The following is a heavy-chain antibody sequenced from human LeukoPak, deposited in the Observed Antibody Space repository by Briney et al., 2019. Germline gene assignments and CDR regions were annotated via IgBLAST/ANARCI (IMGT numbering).Heavy chain of an antibody. V-gene: IGHV3-21*01. CDR3: SKDRGGPTAPWSEEYFQH. D-gene: IGHD1-1*01. CDR2: ISSSSSYI. J-gene: IGHJ1*01. CDR1: GFTFSSYS. Sequence: GGSLRLSCAASGFTFSSYSMNWVRQAPGKGLEWVSSISSSSSYIYYADSVKGRFTISRDNAKNSLYLQMNSLRAEDTAVYYLSKDRGGPTAPWSEEYFQHWGQGTLVTGSS.